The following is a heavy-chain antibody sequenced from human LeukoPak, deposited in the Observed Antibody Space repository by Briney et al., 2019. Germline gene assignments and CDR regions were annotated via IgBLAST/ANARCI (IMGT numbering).Heavy chain of an antibody. Sequence: GGSLRLSCAASGFTFSDYYMSWIRQAPGKGLEWVSYISSSGSTIYYADSVKGRFTISRHNSKNTLYLQMNSLRAEDTAVYYCARAPVDTAMVDYWGQGTLVTVSS. D-gene: IGHD5-18*01. CDR2: ISSSGSTI. V-gene: IGHV3-11*01. CDR3: ARAPVDTAMVDY. J-gene: IGHJ4*02. CDR1: GFTFSDYY.